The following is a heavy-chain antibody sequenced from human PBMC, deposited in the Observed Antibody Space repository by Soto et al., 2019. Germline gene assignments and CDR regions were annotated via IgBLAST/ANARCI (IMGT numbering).Heavy chain of an antibody. V-gene: IGHV1-18*01. CDR1: GYTFTNYG. Sequence: QVQLVQSGAGVKKPGASVKVSCKASGYTFTNYGISWVRQAPGQGLEWMGWISGYNGNAYYVQKVQGRITMTAETSTSTVYMELRSLRSDDTAVYYCARGRSRYYDSSGSFDYWGQGTLVTVSS. D-gene: IGHD3-22*01. CDR2: ISGYNGNA. CDR3: ARGRSRYYDSSGSFDY. J-gene: IGHJ4*02.